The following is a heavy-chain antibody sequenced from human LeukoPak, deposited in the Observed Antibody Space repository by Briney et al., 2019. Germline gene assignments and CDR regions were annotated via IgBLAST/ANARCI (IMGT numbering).Heavy chain of an antibody. CDR2: IYTRGST. J-gene: IGHJ4*02. D-gene: IGHD3-22*01. Sequence: PSETLSLTCTDSGGSITSYYWSWIRQPAGKGLEWIGRIYTRGSTNYNPSLKSRVTVSVDTSRNQFSLKLTSVTAADTAVYYCAGEGHYYDSTGYYYGGEDYWGQGTLVTVSS. V-gene: IGHV4-4*07. CDR1: GGSITSYY. CDR3: AGEGHYYDSTGYYYGGEDY.